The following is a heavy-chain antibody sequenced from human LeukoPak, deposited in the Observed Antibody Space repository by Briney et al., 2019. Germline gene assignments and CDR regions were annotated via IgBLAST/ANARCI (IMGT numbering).Heavy chain of an antibody. J-gene: IGHJ4*02. CDR3: AREGNGAYYFDY. CDR1: GYTFTSYY. V-gene: IGHV1-46*01. D-gene: IGHD1-26*01. CDR2: INPSGGST. Sequence: ASVKVSCKASGYTFTSYYMHWVRQAPGQGLEWMGIINPSGGSTSYAQKFQGRVTMTRDTSTSTVYMELSGLRSEDTAVYYCAREGNGAYYFDYWGQGTLVTVSS.